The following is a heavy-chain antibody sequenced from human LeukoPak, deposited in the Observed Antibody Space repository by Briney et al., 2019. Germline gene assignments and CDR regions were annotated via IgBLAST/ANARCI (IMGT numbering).Heavy chain of an antibody. D-gene: IGHD3-10*01. J-gene: IGHJ4*02. CDR3: VRRNYYGSGSQYSHFDY. CDR1: GYSFTTYW. CDR2: LYPGDSDT. Sequence: GESLNISCKGSGYSFTTYWIGWVRQMPGKGLEWMGVLYPGDSDTRYSPSFQGQVTISVDKSISTAYLQWSSLKASDTAIYYCVRRNYYGSGSQYSHFDYWGQGTLVTVSS. V-gene: IGHV5-51*01.